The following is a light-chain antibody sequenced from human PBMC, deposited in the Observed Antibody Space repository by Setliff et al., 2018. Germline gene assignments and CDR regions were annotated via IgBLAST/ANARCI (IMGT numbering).Light chain of an antibody. V-gene: IGLV2-8*01. CDR1: SSDVGGYSY. CDR2: EVS. Sequence: QSVLTQPPSASGSPGQSVTISCTGTSSDVGGYSYVSWYQQHPGKAPKLMIYEVSKRPSGVPDRFSGSKSGNTASLTVSGLQAEDEADYYCSSYAGSNNPYVFGTGTRSPS. J-gene: IGLJ1*01. CDR3: SSYAGSNNPYV.